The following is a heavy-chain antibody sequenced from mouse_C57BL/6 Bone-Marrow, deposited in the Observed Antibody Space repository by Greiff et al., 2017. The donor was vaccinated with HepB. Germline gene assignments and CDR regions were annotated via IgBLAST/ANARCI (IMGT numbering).Heavy chain of an antibody. D-gene: IGHD1-1*01. CDR1: GYTFTSYW. CDR3: ARFYGSSYYAMDY. V-gene: IGHV1-50*01. Sequence: VQLQQPGAELVKPGASVKLSCKASGYTFTSYWMQWVKQRPGQGLEWIGEIDPSDSYTNYNQTFKGKATLTVDTSSSTAYMQLSSLTSEDSAVYYCARFYGSSYYAMDYWGQGTSVTVSS. CDR2: IDPSDSYT. J-gene: IGHJ4*01.